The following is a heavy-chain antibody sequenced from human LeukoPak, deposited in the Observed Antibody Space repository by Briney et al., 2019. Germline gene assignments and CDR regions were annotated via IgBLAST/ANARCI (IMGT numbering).Heavy chain of an antibody. CDR1: GFTFSSYS. V-gene: IGHV3-21*01. J-gene: IGHJ4*02. D-gene: IGHD5-12*01. CDR2: ISSSSSYI. CDR3: ARDFVEMATEPDY. Sequence: GGSLRLSCAASGFTFSSYSMKWVRQAPGKGLEWVSSISSSSSYIYYADSVKGRFTISRDNAKNSLYLQMNSLRAEDTAVYYCARDFVEMATEPDYWGQGTLVTVSS.